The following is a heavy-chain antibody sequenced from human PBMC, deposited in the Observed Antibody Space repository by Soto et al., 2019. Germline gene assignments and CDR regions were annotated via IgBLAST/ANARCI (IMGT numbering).Heavy chain of an antibody. CDR2: ILHDGNSK. CDR3: ARDDEGGSNCDLGY. Sequence: QVQLVESGGGVVQPGRSLRLSCAASGFTFSHYIMHWVRQAPGKGLEWVAVILHDGNSKYYTDSVKGRFTISRDNSQNTLYLQMNSLRTEDTAMYYCARDDEGGSNCDLGYWGQGTLGSVSS. J-gene: IGHJ4*02. D-gene: IGHD3-10*01. V-gene: IGHV3-30-3*01. CDR1: GFTFSHYI.